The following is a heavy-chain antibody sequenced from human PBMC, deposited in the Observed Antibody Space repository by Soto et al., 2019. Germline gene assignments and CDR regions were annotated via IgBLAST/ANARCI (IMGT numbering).Heavy chain of an antibody. V-gene: IGHV1-69*06. CDR1: GGTFRSYA. CDR2: IIPIFGTA. J-gene: IGHJ6*02. D-gene: IGHD4-17*01. CDR3: ARDDYGDYYYSGMDV. Sequence: QVQLVQSGAEVKKPGSSVKVSCKASGGTFRSYAFSWVRQAPGQGLEWMGGIIPIFGTANYAQKFQGRVTITADKSTSTGYMELSSLTSEDTAVYYCARDDYGDYYYSGMDVWGQGTTVTVSS.